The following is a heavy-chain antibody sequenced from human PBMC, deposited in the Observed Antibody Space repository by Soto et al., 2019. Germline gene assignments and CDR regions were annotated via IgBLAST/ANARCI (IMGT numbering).Heavy chain of an antibody. CDR2: IYYSGST. Sequence: SSETLSLTCTVSGGSISSGGYYWSWIRQHPGKGLEWIGYIYYSGSTYYNPSLKSRVTISVDTSKNQFSLKLSSVTAADTAVYYCARDPRGSNAFWSDDAFDIWGQGTMVTVSS. J-gene: IGHJ3*02. CDR1: GGSISSGGYY. CDR3: ARDPRGSNAFWSDDAFDI. D-gene: IGHD3-3*01. V-gene: IGHV4-31*03.